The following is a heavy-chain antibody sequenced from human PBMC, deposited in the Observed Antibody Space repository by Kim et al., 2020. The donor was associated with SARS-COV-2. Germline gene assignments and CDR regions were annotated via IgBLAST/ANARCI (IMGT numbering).Heavy chain of an antibody. Sequence: GGSLRLSCAASGFTFSTYWMSWVRQVPGKGLEWVANIRPDGSEKQYVDSVKGRFTMSRDNAKDSLYLQMNSLRDEDTAVYYCVRLSRSKQVADWGQGTLV. CDR2: IRPDGSEK. CDR3: VRLSRSKQVAD. V-gene: IGHV3-7*01. CDR1: GFTFSTYW. J-gene: IGHJ1*01. D-gene: IGHD5-12*01.